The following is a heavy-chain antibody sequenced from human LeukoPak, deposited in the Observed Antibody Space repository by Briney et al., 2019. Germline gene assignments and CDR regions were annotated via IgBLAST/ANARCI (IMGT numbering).Heavy chain of an antibody. D-gene: IGHD5-24*01. CDR3: AKVFGGKWLQPFDY. V-gene: IGHV3-23*01. Sequence: GGSLRLSCGASGFTFSSYALSWVRQAPGKGLEWVSAISGSGSSTYYADSVKGRFTISRDHSKNTLYLQMSSLRGEDTAVYYCAKVFGGKWLQPFDYWGRGTLVTVSS. CDR2: ISGSGSST. CDR1: GFTFSSYA. J-gene: IGHJ4*02.